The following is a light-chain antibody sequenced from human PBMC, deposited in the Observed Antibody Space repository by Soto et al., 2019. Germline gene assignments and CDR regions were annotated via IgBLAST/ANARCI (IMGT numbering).Light chain of an antibody. J-gene: IGLJ2*01. CDR1: TSNFVSNS. Sequence: QSVLTQSPSASGTPGQRVTISCSASTSNFVSNSVSWYQHVPGTAPKLLISRNHQRPSGVPDRFSGSKSGSTASLTISGLQAEDEADYYCSSYSTTSTPHVLFGGGTKLTVL. V-gene: IGLV1-44*01. CDR2: RNH. CDR3: SSYSTTSTPHVL.